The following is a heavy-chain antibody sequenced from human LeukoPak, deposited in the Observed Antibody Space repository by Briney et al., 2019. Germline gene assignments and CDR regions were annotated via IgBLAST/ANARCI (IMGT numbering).Heavy chain of an antibody. CDR2: ISSSSSTI. J-gene: IGHJ4*02. Sequence: GGSLRLSCAASGFTFSSYSMNWVRQAPGKGLEWVSYISSSSSTIYYADSVKGRFTISRDNAKNSLYLQMNSLRDEDTAVYYCARARNYGSGSYYNFWGQGTLVTVSS. D-gene: IGHD3-10*01. V-gene: IGHV3-48*02. CDR3: ARARNYGSGSYYNF. CDR1: GFTFSSYS.